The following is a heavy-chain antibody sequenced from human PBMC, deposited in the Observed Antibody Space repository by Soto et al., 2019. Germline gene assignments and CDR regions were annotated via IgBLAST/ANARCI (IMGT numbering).Heavy chain of an antibody. CDR2: ISSSGTSA. V-gene: IGHV3-11*05. D-gene: IGHD6-19*01. Sequence: QVQLEESGGGLVKPGGSLRLSCAASGFTFSAVYMSWIRQAPNKGLEYISYISSSGTSANYADSVKGRFTISRDNAKNSLSLQMTSLRAEDTAVYYCARDRGAVTGQYFDYWGQGALVTVSS. CDR1: GFTFSAVY. J-gene: IGHJ4*02. CDR3: ARDRGAVTGQYFDY.